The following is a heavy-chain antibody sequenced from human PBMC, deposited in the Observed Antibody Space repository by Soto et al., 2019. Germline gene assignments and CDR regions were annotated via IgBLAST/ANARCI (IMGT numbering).Heavy chain of an antibody. CDR1: GFTFSSYA. V-gene: IGHV3-23*01. D-gene: IGHD2-2*01. J-gene: IGHJ4*02. CDR2: ISGSGGST. Sequence: PGGSLRLSCAASGFTFSSYAMSWVRQAPGKGLEWVSAISGSGGSTYYADSVKGRFTISRDNSKNTLYLQMNSLGAEDTAVYYCADNGGDIVVVPAADYWGQGTLVTVSS. CDR3: ADNGGDIVVVPAADY.